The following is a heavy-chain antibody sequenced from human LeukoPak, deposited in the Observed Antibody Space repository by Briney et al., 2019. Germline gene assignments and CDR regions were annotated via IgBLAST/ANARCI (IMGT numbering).Heavy chain of an antibody. CDR1: GFTFSNYW. Sequence: PGGSLRLSCAASGFTFSNYWMSWVRQAPGKGLEWVANIKEDGSEKYYVDSVKGRFTISRDNAKNSLYLQMNSLRAEDTAVYYCAGGDAGYDLLSGYFDYWGQGILVTVSS. CDR3: AGGDAGYDLLSGYFDY. V-gene: IGHV3-7*01. CDR2: IKEDGSEK. J-gene: IGHJ4*02. D-gene: IGHD3-3*01.